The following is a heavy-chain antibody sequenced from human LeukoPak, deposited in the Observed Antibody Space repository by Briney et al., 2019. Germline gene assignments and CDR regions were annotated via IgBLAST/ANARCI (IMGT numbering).Heavy chain of an antibody. D-gene: IGHD5-18*01. CDR3: ARVLGYSYGWNY. CDR1: GHSFTSYL. V-gene: IGHV5-51*01. J-gene: IGHJ4*02. Sequence: GESLKISCKVSGHSFTSYLIGWVRQVPGKGLEWMGIISPGDSDTRYSPSFQGQVTISADKSISTAYLQWSSLKASDTAMYYCARVLGYSYGWNYWGQGTLVTVSS. CDR2: ISPGDSDT.